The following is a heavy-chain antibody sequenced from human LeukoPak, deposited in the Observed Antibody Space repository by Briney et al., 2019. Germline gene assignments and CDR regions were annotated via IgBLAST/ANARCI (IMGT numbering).Heavy chain of an antibody. CDR1: GFTFSSYS. D-gene: IGHD3-22*01. J-gene: IGHJ4*02. CDR2: INSDGSST. Sequence: GGSLRLSCAASGFTFSSYSMNWVRQAPGKGLLWVSRINSDGSSTTYADSVKGRFTISRDNAKNTLYLQMDSLSAEDTAVYSCARDRNYYASSGYYGIDYWGQGTLVTVSS. V-gene: IGHV3-74*01. CDR3: ARDRNYYASSGYYGIDY.